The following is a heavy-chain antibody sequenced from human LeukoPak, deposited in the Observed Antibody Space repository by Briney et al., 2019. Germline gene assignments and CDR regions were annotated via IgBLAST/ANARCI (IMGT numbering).Heavy chain of an antibody. V-gene: IGHV5-51*01. CDR1: GYSFTTYW. CDR3: ARYYEGHVDY. CDR2: IYPGDSDT. J-gene: IGHJ4*01. Sequence: GESLKISCKGSGYSFTTYWIGWVRQMPGKGLEWMGIIYPGDSDTRYNPSFQGQVTISADKSTAYLQWSSLKASDTASYYCARYYEGHVDYWGHGTLVTVSS. D-gene: IGHD3-22*01.